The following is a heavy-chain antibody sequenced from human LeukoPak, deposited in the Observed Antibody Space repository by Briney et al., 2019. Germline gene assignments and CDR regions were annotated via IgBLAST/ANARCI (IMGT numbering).Heavy chain of an antibody. CDR3: ARSGYKYGADAFDI. CDR1: GGSISSSSYY. Sequence: PSETLSLTCTVSGGSISSSSYYWGWIRQPPGKGLEWIGYIYYSGSSNYNPSLKSRVTISVDTSKNRFSLKLSSVTAADTAVYYCARSGYKYGADAFDIWGQGTMVTVSS. J-gene: IGHJ3*02. V-gene: IGHV4-61*05. CDR2: IYYSGSS. D-gene: IGHD5-18*01.